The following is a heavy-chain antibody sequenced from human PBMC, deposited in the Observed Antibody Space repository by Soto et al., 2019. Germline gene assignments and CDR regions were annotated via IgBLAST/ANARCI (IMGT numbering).Heavy chain of an antibody. V-gene: IGHV1-3*01. Sequence: QVHLVQSGAEVKRPGASVRVSCKASGYSFSNYAMHWVRQAPGQRLEWMGWINGGNGNTKYSQKFQGRVTITRDTSASTTYVELSSLKFEDTAVYYWARFWYGRDWDQGYWGQGTLVTVSS. CDR2: INGGNGNT. CDR1: GYSFSNYA. D-gene: IGHD6-19*01. CDR3: ARFWYGRDWDQGY. J-gene: IGHJ4*02.